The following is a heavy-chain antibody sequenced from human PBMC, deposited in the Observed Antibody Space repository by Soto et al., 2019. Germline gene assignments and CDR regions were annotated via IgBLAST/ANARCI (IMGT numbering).Heavy chain of an antibody. D-gene: IGHD2-15*01. J-gene: IGHJ4*02. Sequence: SQTLSLTCAISGDSVSSNSATWNWIRQSQSRGLEWLGRTYYRSQWYYDYALSVKSRVSINPDTSENQFSLQLNSLTPDDTAVYFCARLIGNSWRDYWGQGTLVTVSS. V-gene: IGHV6-1*01. CDR1: GDSVSSNSAT. CDR3: ARLIGNSWRDY. CDR2: TYYRSQWYY.